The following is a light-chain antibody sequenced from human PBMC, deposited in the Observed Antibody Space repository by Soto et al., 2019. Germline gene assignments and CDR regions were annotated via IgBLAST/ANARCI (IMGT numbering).Light chain of an antibody. CDR3: AAWDDSLNGEVV. CDR1: NSNIGSNS. CDR2: STN. J-gene: IGLJ2*01. V-gene: IGLV1-44*01. Sequence: QSVLTQPPSASGTPGQRVTISCSGSNSNIGSNSVNWYQQLPGTAPKLLIYSTNQRPSGVPDRFSGSKSDTSASLAISGLQSEDEADYYCAAWDDSLNGEVVFGGGTKLTVL.